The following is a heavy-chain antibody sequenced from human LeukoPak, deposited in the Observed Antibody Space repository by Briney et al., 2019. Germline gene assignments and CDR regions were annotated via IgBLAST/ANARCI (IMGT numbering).Heavy chain of an antibody. CDR3: ARDEFDFWSGYRYGMDV. CDR1: GDTFTSYG. CDR2: ISAYNGNT. V-gene: IGHV1-18*01. J-gene: IGHJ6*02. Sequence: ASVKVSCKASGDTFTSYGISWVRQAPGQGLEWMGWISAYNGNTNYAQKLQGRVTMTTDTSTSTAYMELRSLRSDDTAVYYCARDEFDFWSGYRYGMDVWGQGTTVTVSS. D-gene: IGHD3-3*01.